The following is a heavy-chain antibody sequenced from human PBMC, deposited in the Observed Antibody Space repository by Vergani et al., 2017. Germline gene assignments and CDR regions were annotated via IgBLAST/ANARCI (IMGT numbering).Heavy chain of an antibody. J-gene: IGHJ4*02. CDR2: IQQDGSEN. Sequence: EVQLVESGGGLVQPGGSLRLSCAASGFTFSSYWMNWVRQAPGKGLEWVANIQQDGSENYYVDSVNGRFTISRDNAKNSLYLQMNSLRAEDTAVYYCARGFVGIPFGGVNDYSGQGTLVTVSS. CDR1: GFTFSSYW. V-gene: IGHV3-7*01. D-gene: IGHD3-16*01. CDR3: ARGFVGIPFGGVNDY.